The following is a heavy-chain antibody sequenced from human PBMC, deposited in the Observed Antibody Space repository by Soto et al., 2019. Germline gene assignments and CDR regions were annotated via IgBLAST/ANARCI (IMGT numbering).Heavy chain of an antibody. D-gene: IGHD6-13*01. CDR3: AIPGAGDFDY. CDR1: VASIGTTAW. Sequence: QVQLQESGPGLVEPSGTLSLTCAVPVASIGTTAWWSWVRQPPGKGLEWIGEIYHSGTTNCDPSLKSRVTISLDKSKSQFSLTLTSVTAADTAVYYCAIPGAGDFDYWGRGTLVTVSS. J-gene: IGHJ4*02. CDR2: IYHSGTT. V-gene: IGHV4-4*02.